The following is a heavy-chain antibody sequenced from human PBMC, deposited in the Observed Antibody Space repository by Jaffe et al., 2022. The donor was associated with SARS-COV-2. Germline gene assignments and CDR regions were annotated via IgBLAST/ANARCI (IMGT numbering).Heavy chain of an antibody. Sequence: QITLKESGPTLVKPTQTLTLTCSFSGFSLSARGVGVGWIRQPPGKALEWLAHIYWDDDKPYSPSLRSRLTITKDTSNNQVVLTMTNMDPVDTATYYCAHSRGGSKFDNWGQGTLVTVSS. J-gene: IGHJ4*02. CDR3: AHSRGGSKFDN. CDR2: IYWDDDK. D-gene: IGHD3-16*01. CDR1: GFSLSARGVG. V-gene: IGHV2-5*02.